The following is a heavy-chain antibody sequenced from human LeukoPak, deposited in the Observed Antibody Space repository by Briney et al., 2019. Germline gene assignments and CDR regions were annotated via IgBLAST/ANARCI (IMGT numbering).Heavy chain of an antibody. D-gene: IGHD3-10*01. V-gene: IGHV3-21*01. J-gene: IGHJ5*02. CDR3: ARDNYYGSGGNWFDP. CDR2: ISSSSSYI. Sequence: RPGGSLRLSCAASGFTFSSYAMSWVRQAPGKGLEWVSSISSSSSYIYYADSVKGRFTISRDNAKNSLYLQMNSLRAEDTAVYYCARDNYYGSGGNWFDPWGQGTLVTVSS. CDR1: GFTFSSYA.